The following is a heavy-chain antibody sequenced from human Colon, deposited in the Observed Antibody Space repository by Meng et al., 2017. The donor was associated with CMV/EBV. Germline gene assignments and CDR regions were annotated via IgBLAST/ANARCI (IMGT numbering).Heavy chain of an antibody. CDR3: ARANDCGSGMAFDP. CDR2: INSDGSSK. CDR1: GSTYSSYW. D-gene: IGHD3-10*01. J-gene: IGHJ5*02. V-gene: IGHV3-74*03. Sequence: EALMTSWAASGSTYSSYWTHWVRQAPGRGLVWVSRINSDGSSKTYEDSVKGRFTISRDNTKNTLFLQMNSRSAEDAAVYYYARANDCGSGMAFDPWGQGTLVTVSS.